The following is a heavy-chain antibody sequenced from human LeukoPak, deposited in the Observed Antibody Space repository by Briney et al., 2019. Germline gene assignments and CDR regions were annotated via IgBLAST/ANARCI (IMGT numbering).Heavy chain of an antibody. CDR2: ISTSSLYI. V-gene: IGHV3-21*01. Sequence: GGSLRLSCAASGFTFSSYSMNWVRQAPGKGLEWVSSISTSSLYIYYADSVKGRFTVSRNNARNSLYLQVNSLRAEDTAVYYCARDSDGNDGLDYWGQGTLVTVSS. D-gene: IGHD1-1*01. CDR1: GFTFSSYS. CDR3: ARDSDGNDGLDY. J-gene: IGHJ4*02.